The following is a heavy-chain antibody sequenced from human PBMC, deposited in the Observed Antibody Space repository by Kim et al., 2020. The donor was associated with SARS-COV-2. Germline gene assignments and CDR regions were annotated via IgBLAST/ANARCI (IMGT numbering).Heavy chain of an antibody. D-gene: IGHD5-18*01. V-gene: IGHV4-59*08. CDR3: AMVKDELGWSDP. J-gene: IGHJ5*02. Sequence: SETLSLTCTVSGGSISNYYWSWIRQPPGKGLEWIGYIYYSGRTKYNPSLKSRVTISVDTSKNQFSLRLNSVTAADTAVYYCAMVKDELGWSDPWGQGTLV. CDR2: IYYSGRT. CDR1: GGSISNYY.